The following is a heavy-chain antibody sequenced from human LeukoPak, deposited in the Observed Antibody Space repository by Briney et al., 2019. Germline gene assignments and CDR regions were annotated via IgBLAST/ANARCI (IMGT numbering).Heavy chain of an antibody. CDR2: INPNSGGT. CDR1: GYTFTGYY. CDR3: VAATPFLDAFDI. V-gene: IGHV1-2*02. Sequence: ASVKVSCKASGYTFTGYYMHWVRQAPGQGLEWMGWINPNSGGTNYAQKFQGRVTMTRDTSISTAYMALSRLRSDDTAVYYCVAATPFLDAFDIWGQGTMVTVSS. J-gene: IGHJ3*02. D-gene: IGHD2-15*01.